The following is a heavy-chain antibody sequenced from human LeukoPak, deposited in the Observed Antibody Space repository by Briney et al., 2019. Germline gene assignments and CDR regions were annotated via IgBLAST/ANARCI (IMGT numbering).Heavy chain of an antibody. Sequence: GGSLRLSCAASGFTFSTYAMSWVGQAPGQGLEWVSAFSGSAGSTNYADSVKGRFTISRDNFKNTLYLQMNSLRVEDTAIYYCARTGSCRFDYWGQGTLVTVSS. CDR2: FSGSAGST. J-gene: IGHJ4*02. V-gene: IGHV3-23*01. CDR3: ARTGSCRFDY. CDR1: GFTFSTYA. D-gene: IGHD1-26*01.